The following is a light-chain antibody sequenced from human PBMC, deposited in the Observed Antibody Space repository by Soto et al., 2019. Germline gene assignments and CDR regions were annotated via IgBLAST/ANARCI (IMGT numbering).Light chain of an antibody. Sequence: DIQMTQSPSSLSASVGDRVTITCQASQDISNFLNWYQQTPGKAPKLVIYDGSTLQTGVPSRFRGSGSGTDFTFTIASLQPEDFGTYFCQQYENLPLTFGGGTTVEIK. CDR3: QQYENLPLT. CDR2: DGS. J-gene: IGKJ4*01. CDR1: QDISNF. V-gene: IGKV1-33*01.